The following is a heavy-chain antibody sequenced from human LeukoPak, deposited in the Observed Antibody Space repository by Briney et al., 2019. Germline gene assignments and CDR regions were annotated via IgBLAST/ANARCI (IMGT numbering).Heavy chain of an antibody. D-gene: IGHD3-10*01. CDR3: ARDVSSYYYGSGSYPDY. CDR1: GGTFSSYA. CDR2: IIPILGIA. Sequence: ASVKVSCKASGGTFSSYAISWVRQAPGQGLEWMGRIIPILGIANYAQKFQGRVTITADKSTSTAYMELSSLRSEGTAVYYCARDVSSYYYGSGSYPDYWGQGTLVTVSS. J-gene: IGHJ4*02. V-gene: IGHV1-69*04.